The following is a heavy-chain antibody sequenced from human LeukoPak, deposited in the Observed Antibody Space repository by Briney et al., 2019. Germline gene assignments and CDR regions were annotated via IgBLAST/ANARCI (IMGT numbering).Heavy chain of an antibody. V-gene: IGHV4-59*01. Sequence: SETLSLTCTVSGGSISRYYWSWIRQPPGKGLEWIGYIYYSGSTNYNPSLRSRVTISVDTSKNQFSLKLSSVTAADTAVYYCARKDGYSYGYNYWGQGTLVTVSS. CDR2: IYYSGST. J-gene: IGHJ4*02. CDR1: GGSISRYY. CDR3: ARKDGYSYGYNY. D-gene: IGHD5-18*01.